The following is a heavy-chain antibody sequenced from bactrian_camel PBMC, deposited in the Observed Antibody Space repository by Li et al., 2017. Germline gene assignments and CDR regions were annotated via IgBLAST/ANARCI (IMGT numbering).Heavy chain of an antibody. CDR2: ISSDGRT. D-gene: IGHD4*01. CDR3: TINTGHALGRRAINDNRCAPMKTGR. V-gene: IGHV3S66*01. Sequence: VQLVESGGGSVQAGETLSLSCTPSGVADDDSMMGWYRQAGPGNECEMVAFISSDGRTVYADSVKGRFTTSLDNAKNTVYLEMNLLIPEDTAVYYCTINTGHALGRRAINDNRCAPMKTGRWGQGTQVTVS. CDR1: GVADDDSM. J-gene: IGHJ4*01.